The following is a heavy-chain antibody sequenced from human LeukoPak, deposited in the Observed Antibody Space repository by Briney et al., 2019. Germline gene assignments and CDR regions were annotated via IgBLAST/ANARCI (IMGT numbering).Heavy chain of an antibody. D-gene: IGHD6-19*01. V-gene: IGHV4-34*01. CDR1: GGSFSGYY. CDR3: ATWGSRAGGWCPGLFDY. Sequence: SETLSLTCAVYGGSFSGYYWSWIRQPPGKGLEWIGEINHSGSTNYNPSLKSRVTISVDTSKNQFSLKLSSVTAADTAVYYCATWGSRAGGWCPGLFDYWGQGTLVTVSS. CDR2: INHSGST. J-gene: IGHJ4*02.